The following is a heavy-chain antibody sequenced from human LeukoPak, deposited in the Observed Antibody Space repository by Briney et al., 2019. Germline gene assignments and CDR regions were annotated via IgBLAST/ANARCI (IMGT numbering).Heavy chain of an antibody. CDR1: GVSISSYY. D-gene: IGHD2-2*02. CDR2: IYTSGST. V-gene: IGHV4-4*07. CDR3: ARERYCSSTSCYIGRAFDI. J-gene: IGHJ3*02. Sequence: SETLSLTCTVSGVSISSYYWSWIRQPAGKGLEWIGRIYTSGSTNYNPSLKSRVNRSVDTSKNQFSLKLSSVTAADTAVYYCARERYCSSTSCYIGRAFDIWGQGTMVTVSS.